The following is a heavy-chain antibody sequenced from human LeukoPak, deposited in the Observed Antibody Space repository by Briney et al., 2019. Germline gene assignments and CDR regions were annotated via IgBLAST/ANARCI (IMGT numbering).Heavy chain of an antibody. V-gene: IGHV3-23*01. Sequence: GGSLRLSCAASGFTFTTNAMSWVRQAPGKGLEWVSAISGRTGATYYADSENGRFTISRDNSKSTLYLQMDSLRAEDTAVYYCAKCGNSGCHLIDYWGQGTLVTVSS. CDR3: AKCGNSGCHLIDY. D-gene: IGHD5-12*01. CDR1: GFTFTTNA. CDR2: ISGRTGAT. J-gene: IGHJ4*02.